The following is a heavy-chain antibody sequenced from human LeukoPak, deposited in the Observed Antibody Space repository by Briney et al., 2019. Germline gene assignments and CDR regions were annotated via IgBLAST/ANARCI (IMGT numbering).Heavy chain of an antibody. J-gene: IGHJ4*02. CDR3: TTDQEGPTLFDS. CDR2: ISGSGGST. Sequence: GGSLRLSCAASGFTFSSYAMSWVRQAPGKGLEWVSAISGSGGSTYYADSVKGRFTISRDNSKNTLYLQMSSLKTEDTAVYYCTTDQEGPTLFDSWGQGTLVTVSS. V-gene: IGHV3-23*01. D-gene: IGHD1-26*01. CDR1: GFTFSSYA.